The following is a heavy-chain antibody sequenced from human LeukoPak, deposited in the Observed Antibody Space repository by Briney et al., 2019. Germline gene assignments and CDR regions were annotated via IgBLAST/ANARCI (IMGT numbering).Heavy chain of an antibody. D-gene: IGHD3-3*01. CDR1: GGTFSSYT. CDR2: IIPILSIA. Sequence: SSVKVSCKASGGTFSSYTISWVRQAPGQGLEWMGRIIPILSIANYAQKFQGRVTITADKSTSTAYMELSSLRSEDTAVYYCARDQGRAYDFWSGYWGYFQHWGQGTLVTVSS. CDR3: ARDQGRAYDFWSGYWGYFQH. V-gene: IGHV1-69*04. J-gene: IGHJ1*01.